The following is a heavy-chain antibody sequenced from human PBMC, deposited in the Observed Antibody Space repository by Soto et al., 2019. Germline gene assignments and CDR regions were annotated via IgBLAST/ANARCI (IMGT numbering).Heavy chain of an antibody. Sequence: VAVISYDGSNKYYADSVKGRFTISRDNSKNTLYLQMNSLRAEDTAVYYCARVSNEVAAAGTSPFYYYGMDVWGQGTTVTVSS. CDR2: ISYDGSNK. D-gene: IGHD6-13*01. J-gene: IGHJ6*02. V-gene: IGHV3-30-3*01. CDR3: ARVSNEVAAAGTSPFYYYGMDV.